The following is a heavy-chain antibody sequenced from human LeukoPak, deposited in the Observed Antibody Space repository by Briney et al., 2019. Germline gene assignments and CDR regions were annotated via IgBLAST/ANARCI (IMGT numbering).Heavy chain of an antibody. J-gene: IGHJ2*01. V-gene: IGHV4-39*07. Sequence: PSETLSLTCAVSGGSLISTTYYWGWIRQPPGKGLEWIGSIYYSGSTYYNPSLKSRVTVSVDMSKNQFSLQLSSVTAADTAVYYCARSIAAAGARYWYFDLWGRGTLVTVSS. CDR2: IYYSGST. D-gene: IGHD6-13*01. CDR1: GGSLISTTYY. CDR3: ARSIAAAGARYWYFDL.